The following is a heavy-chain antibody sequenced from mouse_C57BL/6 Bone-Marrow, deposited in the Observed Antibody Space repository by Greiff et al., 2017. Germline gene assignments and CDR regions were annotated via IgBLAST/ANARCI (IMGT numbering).Heavy chain of an antibody. Sequence: VQLQQPGAELVRPGTSVKLSCKASGYTFTSYWMHWVKQRPGQGLEWIGVIDPSDSYTNYNQKFKGQATLTVDTSSSTAYMQLSSLTSEDSAVYYCARKRDTDYYDGYYWFAYWGQGTLVTVSA. D-gene: IGHD2-3*01. J-gene: IGHJ3*01. CDR3: ARKRDTDYYDGYYWFAY. CDR1: GYTFTSYW. CDR2: IDPSDSYT. V-gene: IGHV1-59*01.